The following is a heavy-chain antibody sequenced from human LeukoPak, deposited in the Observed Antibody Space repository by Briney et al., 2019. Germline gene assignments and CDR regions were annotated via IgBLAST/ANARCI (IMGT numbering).Heavy chain of an antibody. CDR3: ARDGSGSYRPFDY. CDR1: GGTFSSYA. V-gene: IGHV1-69*05. Sequence: ASVKVSCKASGGTFSSYAISWVRQAPGQGLEWMGGIIPIFGTANYAQKFQGRVTITTDESTSTAYMELGSLRSEDTAVYYCARDGSGSYRPFDYWGQGTLVTVSS. J-gene: IGHJ4*02. CDR2: IIPIFGTA. D-gene: IGHD3-10*01.